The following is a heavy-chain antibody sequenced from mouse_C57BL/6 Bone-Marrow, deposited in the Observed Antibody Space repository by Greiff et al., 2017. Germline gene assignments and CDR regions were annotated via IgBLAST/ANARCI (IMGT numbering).Heavy chain of an antibody. J-gene: IGHJ2*01. V-gene: IGHV1-22*01. CDR3: AITTVVATLDFDY. Sequence: VQLKESGPELVKPGASVKMSCKASGYTFTDYNMHWVKQSHGKSLEWIGYINPNNGGTSYNQKFKGKDTLTVNKSSSTAYMELRSLTSEDSAVYYCAITTVVATLDFDYWGQGTTLTVSS. CDR1: GYTFTDYN. CDR2: INPNNGGT. D-gene: IGHD1-1*01.